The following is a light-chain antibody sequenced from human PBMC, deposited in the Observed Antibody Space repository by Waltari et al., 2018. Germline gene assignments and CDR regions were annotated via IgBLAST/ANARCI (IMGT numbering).Light chain of an antibody. CDR2: GAS. CDR1: QSISEY. CDR3: QQSYT. Sequence: VTITCQASQSISEYLNWYQQKPGKAPKLLIYGASSLQSGVPSRFSGSGSGTDFTLSITSLQPEDSATYYCQQSYTFGGGTKVEIK. J-gene: IGKJ4*01. V-gene: IGKV1-39*01.